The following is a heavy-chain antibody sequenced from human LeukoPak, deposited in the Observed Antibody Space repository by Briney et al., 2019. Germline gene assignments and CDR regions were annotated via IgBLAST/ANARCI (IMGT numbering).Heavy chain of an antibody. V-gene: IGHV4-34*01. Sequence: SETLSLTCAVYGGSFSGYYWSWIRQPPGEGLEWIGEINHSGSTNYNPSLKSRVTISVDTSKNQFSLKLSSVTAADTAVYYCARGQYGSGEDNWFDPWGQGTLVTVSS. CDR3: ARGQYGSGEDNWFDP. J-gene: IGHJ5*02. CDR1: GGSFSGYY. CDR2: INHSGST. D-gene: IGHD3-10*01.